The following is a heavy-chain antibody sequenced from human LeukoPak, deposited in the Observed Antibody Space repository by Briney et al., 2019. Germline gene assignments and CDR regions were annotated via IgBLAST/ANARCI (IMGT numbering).Heavy chain of an antibody. V-gene: IGHV3-48*03. D-gene: IGHD2-8*01. CDR3: ANGYCTNGVCYPYYYFYMDV. J-gene: IGHJ6*03. CDR1: GFTFSSYE. CDR2: ISSSGSPI. Sequence: GGSLRLSCAASGFTFSSYEMNWVRQAPGKGLEWVSYISSSGSPIYYEDSVKGRFTISRDNAKNSLYLQMNSLGAEGTAVYYCANGYCTNGVCYPYYYFYMDVWGKGTTVTVSS.